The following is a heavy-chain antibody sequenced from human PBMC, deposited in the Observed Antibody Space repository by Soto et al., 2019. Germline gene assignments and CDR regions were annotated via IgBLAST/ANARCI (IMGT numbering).Heavy chain of an antibody. CDR1: GFTFTNSA. V-gene: IGHV1-58*01. D-gene: IGHD5-18*01. J-gene: IGHJ4*02. Sequence: GASVKVSCKASGFTFTNSAVQRVRQARGQRLEWIGWIVVGSGSTDYAQKFQERVTLTRDMSTSTAYMELSSLRSEETAVYYCAPDKGYSYGYGSYWGQGTLVTVSS. CDR3: APDKGYSYGYGSY. CDR2: IVVGSGST.